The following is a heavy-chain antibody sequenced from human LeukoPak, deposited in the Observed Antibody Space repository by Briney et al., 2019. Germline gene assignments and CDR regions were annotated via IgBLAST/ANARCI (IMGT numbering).Heavy chain of an antibody. CDR2: INPNSGGT. Sequence: GESLKISCKGSGYTFTGYYMHWVRQAPGQGLEWMGWINPNSGGTNYAQKFQGRVTMTRDTSISTAYMELSRLRSDDTAVYYCARGDGDYSYWGQGTLVTVSS. J-gene: IGHJ4*02. CDR1: GYTFTGYY. V-gene: IGHV1-2*02. CDR3: ARGDGDYSY. D-gene: IGHD4-17*01.